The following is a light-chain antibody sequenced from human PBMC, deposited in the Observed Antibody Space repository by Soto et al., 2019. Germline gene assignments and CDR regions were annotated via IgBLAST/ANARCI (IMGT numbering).Light chain of an antibody. CDR1: QSVDKY. J-gene: IGKJ4*01. CDR3: HQRTNWPLT. V-gene: IGKV3-11*01. CDR2: DAS. Sequence: EIVLTQSPATLSFSPGERATLSCRASQSVDKYLVWYQQKPGQAPRLLIYDASSRATGIPARFSGSGSGTDFTRTITSLEPEDFAVYYCHQRTNWPLTFGGGTKLEIK.